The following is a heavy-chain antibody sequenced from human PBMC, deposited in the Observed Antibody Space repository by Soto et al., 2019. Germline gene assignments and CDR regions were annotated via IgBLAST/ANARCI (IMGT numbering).Heavy chain of an antibody. J-gene: IGHJ6*02. D-gene: IGHD2-2*01. CDR2: IDWDDDK. CDR3: ARIPTVVPALYYYYGMDV. CDR1: GFSLSTSGMC. V-gene: IGHV2-70*01. Sequence: SGPTLVKPTQTLTLTCTFSGFSLSTSGMCVSWIRQPPGKALEWLALIDWDDDKYYSTSLKTRLTNTKDTSKNQVVLTMTNMDPVDTATYYCARIPTVVPALYYYYGMDVWGQGTTVTVSS.